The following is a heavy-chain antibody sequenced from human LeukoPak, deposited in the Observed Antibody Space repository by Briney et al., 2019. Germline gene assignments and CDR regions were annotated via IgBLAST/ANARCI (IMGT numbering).Heavy chain of an antibody. D-gene: IGHD3/OR15-3a*01. J-gene: IGHJ4*02. Sequence: SETLSLTCTVSGGSISSDRSYWTWVRQPAGKGLEWIGRIKSSNTNYNPSLKSRVSISLDTSTNQFCLKLSSLTAADTAVYYCARVPDWTYVPDYWGQGTLVTV. CDR1: GGSISSDRSY. CDR2: IKSSNT. V-gene: IGHV4-61*02. CDR3: ARVPDWTYVPDY.